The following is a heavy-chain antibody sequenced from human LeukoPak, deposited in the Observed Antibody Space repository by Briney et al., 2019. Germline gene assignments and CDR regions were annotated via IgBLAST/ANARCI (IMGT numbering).Heavy chain of an antibody. D-gene: IGHD3-22*01. CDR3: AADVTREPYDSSGYYSQY. J-gene: IGHJ4*02. Sequence: SVKVSCKASGFTFTSSAMQWVRQARGQRHEWIGWIVVGSGNTNYAQKFQERVTITRDMSTSTAYMELSSLRSEDTAVYYCAADVTREPYDSSGYYSQYWGQGTLVTVSS. CDR2: IVVGSGNT. CDR1: GFTFTSSA. V-gene: IGHV1-58*02.